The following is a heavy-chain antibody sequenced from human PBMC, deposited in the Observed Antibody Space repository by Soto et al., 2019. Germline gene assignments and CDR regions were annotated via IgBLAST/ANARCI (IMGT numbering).Heavy chain of an antibody. V-gene: IGHV3-30*03. CDR1: GFSFRSYG. Sequence: QVQLVESGGGVVQPGTSLRLSCAAAGFSFRSYGMHCVRQAPGKGLEWVALISYEGSSKYYADSVKGRLTISRDNSKYSWYLHLNSVGAEDTAVYYCAGGWNYFDYWGQGTLVTVAS. CDR2: ISYEGSSK. CDR3: AGGWNYFDY. D-gene: IGHD6-19*01. J-gene: IGHJ4*02.